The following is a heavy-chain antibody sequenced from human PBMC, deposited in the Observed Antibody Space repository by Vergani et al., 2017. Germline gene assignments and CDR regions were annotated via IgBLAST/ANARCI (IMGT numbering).Heavy chain of an antibody. CDR2: IWYDGSNK. V-gene: IGHV3-33*01. D-gene: IGHD5-18*01. J-gene: IGHJ4*02. CDR3: ARDGRGYSYGVIDY. Sequence: VQLVESGGGVVQPGRSLRLSCAASGFTFSSYGMHWVRQAPGKGLEWVAVIWYDGSNKYYADSVKGRFTISRDNSKNTLYLQMNSLRAEDTAVYYCARDGRGYSYGVIDYWGQRTLVTVSS. CDR1: GFTFSSYG.